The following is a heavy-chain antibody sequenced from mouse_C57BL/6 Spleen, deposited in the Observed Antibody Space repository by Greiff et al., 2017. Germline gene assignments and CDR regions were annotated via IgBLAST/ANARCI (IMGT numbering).Heavy chain of an antibody. Sequence: EVQLQQSGGDLVKPGGSLKLSCAASGFTFSSYGMSWVRQTPDKRLEWVATISSGGSYTYYPDSVKGRFTISRDNAKNTLYLQMSSLKSEDTAMYYCARRRPTTGKDYWGQGTSVTVSS. CDR3: ARRRPTTGKDY. V-gene: IGHV5-6*01. CDR1: GFTFSSYG. D-gene: IGHD1-1*01. J-gene: IGHJ4*01. CDR2: ISSGGSYT.